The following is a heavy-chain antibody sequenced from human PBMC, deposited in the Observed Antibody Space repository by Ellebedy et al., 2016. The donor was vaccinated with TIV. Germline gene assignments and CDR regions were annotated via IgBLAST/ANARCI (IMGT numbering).Heavy chain of an antibody. Sequence: GGSLRLSCAASGFTFSSYAMNWFSQAPGKGLEWVSAISGSDDSTYYSNSVKGRFTITRDNSKNTLYLQMDSLRAEDTAVYYCAKRLWSGHFGGPFDYWGQGTLDTVSS. J-gene: IGHJ4*02. CDR3: AKRLWSGHFGGPFDY. V-gene: IGHV3-23*01. CDR1: GFTFSSYA. CDR2: ISGSDDST. D-gene: IGHD3-3*01.